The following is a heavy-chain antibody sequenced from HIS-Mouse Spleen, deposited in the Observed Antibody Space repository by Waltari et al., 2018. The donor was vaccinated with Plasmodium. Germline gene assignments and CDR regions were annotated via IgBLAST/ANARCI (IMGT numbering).Heavy chain of an antibody. CDR1: GASVSGYY. V-gene: IGHV4-34*01. CDR2: IIQSGST. D-gene: IGHD6-19*01. J-gene: IGHJ4*02. Sequence: QVQLQQWAAGPSMRSATLPLTRAVSGASVSGYYWSLIRQPPGKGLECFGEIIQSGSTNYNPSLKSRVTISVDTSKNQFSLKLSSVTAADAAVYYCARGPGYSSGWYYFDYWGQGTLVTVSS. CDR3: ARGPGYSSGWYYFDY.